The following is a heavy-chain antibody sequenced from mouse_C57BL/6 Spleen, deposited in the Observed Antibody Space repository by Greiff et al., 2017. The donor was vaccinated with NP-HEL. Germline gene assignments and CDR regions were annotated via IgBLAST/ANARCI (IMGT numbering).Heavy chain of an antibody. Sequence: VQLQQSGAELVKPGASVKISCKASGYAFSSYWMNWVKQRPGKGLEWIGQIYPGDGDTNYNGKFKGKATLTADKSSSTAYMQLSSLTSEASAVYFCARPAGTTVHYFDYWGQGTTLTVSS. CDR2: IYPGDGDT. CDR3: ARPAGTTVHYFDY. CDR1: GYAFSSYW. V-gene: IGHV1-80*01. J-gene: IGHJ2*01. D-gene: IGHD1-1*01.